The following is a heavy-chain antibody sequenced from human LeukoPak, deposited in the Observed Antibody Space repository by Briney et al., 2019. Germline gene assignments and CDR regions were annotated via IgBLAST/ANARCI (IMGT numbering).Heavy chain of an antibody. D-gene: IGHD2-2*02. J-gene: IGHJ6*03. CDR1: GFTFSSYA. CDR3: AKGGCSSTSCYTDYYYYYYMDV. Sequence: QTGGSLRLSCAASGFTFSSYAMSWVRQAPGKGLEWVSAISGSGGSTYYADSVKGRFTISRDKSKNTLYLQMNSLRAEDTAVYYCAKGGCSSTSCYTDYYYYYYMDVWGKGTTVTVSS. CDR2: ISGSGGST. V-gene: IGHV3-23*01.